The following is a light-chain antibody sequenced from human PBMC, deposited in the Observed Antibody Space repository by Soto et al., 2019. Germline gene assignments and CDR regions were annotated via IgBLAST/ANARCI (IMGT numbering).Light chain of an antibody. Sequence: DIVMTQSPDSLAVSLGDRATINCKSSQSVLFSSNNKNYLAWYQQKPGQPPKLLIYWASARESGVPDRFSGSGSGTDFSLTINSLQAEDVAVYYCHQYYSSPTFGQGTKVEIK. CDR3: HQYYSSPT. J-gene: IGKJ1*01. CDR2: WAS. V-gene: IGKV4-1*01. CDR1: QSVLFSSNNKNY.